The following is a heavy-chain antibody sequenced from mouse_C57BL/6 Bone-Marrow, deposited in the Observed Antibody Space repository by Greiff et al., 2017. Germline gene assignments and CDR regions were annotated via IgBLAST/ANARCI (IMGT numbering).Heavy chain of an antibody. D-gene: IGHD2-5*01. CDR2: ISDGGSYT. V-gene: IGHV5-4*01. J-gene: IGHJ4*01. Sequence: EVQVVESGGGLVKPGGSLKLSCAASGFTFSSYAMSWVRQTPEKRLEWVATISDGGSYTYYPDNVKGRFTISRDNAKNNLYLQMSHLKSEDTAMYYCARDSNQYAMDYWGQGTSVTVSS. CDR1: GFTFSSYA. CDR3: ARDSNQYAMDY.